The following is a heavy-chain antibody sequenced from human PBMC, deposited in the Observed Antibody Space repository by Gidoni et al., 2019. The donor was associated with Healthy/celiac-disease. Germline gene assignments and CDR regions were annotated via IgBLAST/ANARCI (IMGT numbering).Heavy chain of an antibody. Sequence: QVQLVQSGAEVKKPGASVKVSCKASGYTFTGYYMHWVRQAPGQGLEWMGWMKPNIGPTNYAQKFQRKFPSTMATSISTAFIALCMVLSGHTSVDYCARGPGRYDILAAILYWGQGTLVTVSS. D-gene: IGHD3-9*01. CDR2: MKPNIGPT. CDR1: GYTFTGYY. CDR3: ARGPGRYDILAAILY. V-gene: IGHV1-2*02. J-gene: IGHJ4*02.